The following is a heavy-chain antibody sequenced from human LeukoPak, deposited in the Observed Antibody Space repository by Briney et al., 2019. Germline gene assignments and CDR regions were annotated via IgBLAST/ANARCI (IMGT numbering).Heavy chain of an antibody. V-gene: IGHV3-21*04. D-gene: IGHD3-22*01. CDR3: AKLEGYYDSSGSSDY. CDR2: ISWRNIDI. CDR1: GFTLSSYN. Sequence: GGSLRLSCVASGFTLSSYNMKWVRQAPGKRLEWVSSISWRNIDIEYADSVKGRFTISRDNSKNTLYLQMNSLRAEDTAVYYCAKLEGYYDSSGSSDYWGQGTQVTVSS. J-gene: IGHJ4*02.